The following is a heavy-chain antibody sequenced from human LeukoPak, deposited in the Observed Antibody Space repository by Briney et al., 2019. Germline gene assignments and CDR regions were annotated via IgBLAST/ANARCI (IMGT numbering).Heavy chain of an antibody. CDR2: ISYDGSNK. CDR3: APISGGWFDP. D-gene: IGHD3-16*01. V-gene: IGHV3-30-3*01. J-gene: IGHJ5*02. CDR1: GFTFSSYA. Sequence: GGSLRLSCAASGFTFSSYAMHWVRQAPGKGLEWVAVISYDGSNKYYADSVKGRFTISRDNSKNTLYLQMNSLRAEDTAVYYRAPISGGWFDPWGRGTLVTVSS.